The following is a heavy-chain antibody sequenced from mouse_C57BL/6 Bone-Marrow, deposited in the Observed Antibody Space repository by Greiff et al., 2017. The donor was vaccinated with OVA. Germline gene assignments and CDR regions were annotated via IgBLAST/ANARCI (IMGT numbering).Heavy chain of an antibody. V-gene: IGHV1-15*01. CDR1: GYTFTDYE. CDR3: TRGNSNYYAMDY. J-gene: IGHJ4*01. Sequence: VQLQQSGAELVRPGASVTLSCKASGYTFTDYEMHWVKQTPVHGLEWIGALDPDTGGTAYNQKFKGKAILTADKSSSTAYMELRSLTSEDAAVYDCTRGNSNYYAMDYWGQGTSVTVSS. CDR2: LDPDTGGT. D-gene: IGHD2-5*01.